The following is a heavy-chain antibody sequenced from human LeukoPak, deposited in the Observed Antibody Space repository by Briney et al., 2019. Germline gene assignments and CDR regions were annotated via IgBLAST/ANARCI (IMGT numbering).Heavy chain of an antibody. Sequence: GASVKVSCKSSGGTFSSYAISWVRQAPGQGLGWMGGIIPIFGTANYAQKFQGRVTITADESTSTAYMELSSLRSEDTAVYYCARDRFSDSGYQSRWFDPWGQGTLVTVSS. D-gene: IGHD3-22*01. CDR3: ARDRFSDSGYQSRWFDP. CDR2: IIPIFGTA. V-gene: IGHV1-69*13. J-gene: IGHJ5*02. CDR1: GGTFSSYA.